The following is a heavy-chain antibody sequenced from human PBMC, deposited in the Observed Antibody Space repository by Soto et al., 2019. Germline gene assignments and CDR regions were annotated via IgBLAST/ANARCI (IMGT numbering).Heavy chain of an antibody. V-gene: IGHV1-69*01. J-gene: IGHJ6*02. Sequence: QVQLVQSGAEVKKPGSSVKVSCRASGGTFSSYAVSWVRQAPGQGLEWMGVIIPLLGTPKYAQKFQGRVTITADASARTAYMELSSLRSEDTAVYYCARESSSPNYYYYGMDVWGQGTTVTVSS. CDR2: IIPLLGTP. CDR1: GGTFSSYA. CDR3: ARESSSPNYYYYGMDV. D-gene: IGHD6-6*01.